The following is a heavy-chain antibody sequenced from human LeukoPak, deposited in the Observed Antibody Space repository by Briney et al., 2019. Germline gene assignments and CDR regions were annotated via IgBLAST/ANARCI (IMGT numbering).Heavy chain of an antibody. J-gene: IGHJ5*02. CDR1: GFTFSSFA. CDR3: AKDYSSSMNAPRT. V-gene: IGHV3-23*01. D-gene: IGHD6-6*01. CDR2: ISGSGGTT. Sequence: GGSLRLSCAASGFTFSSFAMNWVRQAPGRGLEWISLISGSGGTTYYADSAKGRFTISRDNSRNTLYLQMNSLRAEDTAVYYCAKDYSSSMNAPRTWGQGTLVTVSS.